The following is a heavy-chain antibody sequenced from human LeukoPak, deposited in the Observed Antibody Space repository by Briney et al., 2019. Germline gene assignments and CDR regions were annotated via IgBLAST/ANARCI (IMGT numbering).Heavy chain of an antibody. Sequence: SETLSLTCAVYGGSFSGYYWSWIRQPPGKGLEWIGEINHSGSTNYNPSLKSRVTISVDTSKNQFSLKLSSVTAADTAVYYCARGLYYDFWSGYRKGYYYYGMDVWGQGTTVTVSS. CDR1: GGSFSGYY. D-gene: IGHD3-3*01. CDR2: INHSGST. CDR3: ARGLYYDFWSGYRKGYYYYGMDV. J-gene: IGHJ6*02. V-gene: IGHV4-34*01.